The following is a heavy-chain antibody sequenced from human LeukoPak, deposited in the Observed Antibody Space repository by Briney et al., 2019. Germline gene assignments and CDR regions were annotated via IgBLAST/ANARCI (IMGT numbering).Heavy chain of an antibody. Sequence: QVQLQESGPGLVKPSETLSLTCTVSGGSISSYYWSWIRQPPGKGLEWIGYIYYSGSTNYNPSLKSRVTISVDTSKNQFSLKLSSVTAADTAVYYCARASGVDGSGSYYPDYWGQGTLVTVSS. CDR3: ARASGVDGSGSYYPDY. V-gene: IGHV4-59*01. D-gene: IGHD3-10*01. CDR2: IYYSGST. J-gene: IGHJ4*02. CDR1: GGSISSYY.